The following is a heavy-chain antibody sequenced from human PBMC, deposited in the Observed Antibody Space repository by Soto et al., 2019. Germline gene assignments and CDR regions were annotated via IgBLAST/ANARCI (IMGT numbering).Heavy chain of an antibody. V-gene: IGHV3-13*01. CDR3: ARELHGGRYGMDV. Sequence: EVQLVESGGGLVQPGGSLRLSCAASGFTFSNYDMHWVRQVTGKGLEWVSGITTAGDTYYPGSVKGRFTISREKPKNSLYLQMNSLSAGDTAVYYCARELHGGRYGMDVWGQGTTVTVSS. CDR1: GFTFSNYD. CDR2: ITTAGDT. J-gene: IGHJ6*02.